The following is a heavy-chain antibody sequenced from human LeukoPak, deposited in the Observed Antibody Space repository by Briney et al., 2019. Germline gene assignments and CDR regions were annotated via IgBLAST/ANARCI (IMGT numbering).Heavy chain of an antibody. CDR3: ARAARGYSYGYYFDY. CDR2: ISISGDTT. CDR1: GFTFSSYG. J-gene: IGHJ4*02. D-gene: IGHD5-18*01. V-gene: IGHV3-23*01. Sequence: GGSLRLSCAASGFTFSSYGMSWVRQAPGKGLEWVSAISISGDTTYYADSVKGRFTISRDNSKNTLYLQMNSLRAEDTAVYYCARAARGYSYGYYFDYWGQGTLVTVSS.